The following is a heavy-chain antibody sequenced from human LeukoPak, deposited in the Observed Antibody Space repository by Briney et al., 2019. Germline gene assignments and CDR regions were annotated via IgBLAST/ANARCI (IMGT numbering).Heavy chain of an antibody. J-gene: IGHJ4*02. V-gene: IGHV4-38-2*01. CDR2: IYGSGST. CDR1: GYSISSGYY. Sequence: SETLSLTCAVSGYSISSGYYWGWIRQPPAKGLEWIGSIYGSGSTSFNPSLKSRVTISVDTSQNQFSLNLTSVTAADTAVYYCARYSSAQTFDYWGQGTLVTVFS. D-gene: IGHD3-22*01. CDR3: ARYSSAQTFDY.